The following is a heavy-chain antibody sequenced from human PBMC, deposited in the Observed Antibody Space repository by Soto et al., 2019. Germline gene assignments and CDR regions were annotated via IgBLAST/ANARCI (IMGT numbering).Heavy chain of an antibody. V-gene: IGHV4-38-2*01. D-gene: IGHD6-13*01. J-gene: IGHJ5*02. CDR3: ARAPGDSSWSYSWFDP. CDR2: FFHTGNT. CDR1: GYYTTSAYY. Sequence: SETLSLTCGVSGYYTTSAYYCGCMRQPPGSGLEWIGSFFHTGNTYYNPSLKSRITISVDTSKNQFSLKLTSVAAADTAIYYCARAPGDSSWSYSWFDPWGQGTLVTVSS.